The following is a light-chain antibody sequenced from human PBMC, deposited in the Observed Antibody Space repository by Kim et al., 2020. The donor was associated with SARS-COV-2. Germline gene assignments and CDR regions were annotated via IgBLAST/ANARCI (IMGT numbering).Light chain of an antibody. CDR3: NSRDTNDNVV. V-gene: IGLV3-19*01. J-gene: IGLJ2*01. Sequence: SSELTQDPAVSVALGQTVRITCQGDSLRSYYATWYPQKPGQAPILLIYAKNNRPSGIPDRFSGSSSGNTASLTITGAQAEDEADYYCNSRDTNDNVVFGGGTSLTVL. CDR2: AKN. CDR1: SLRSYY.